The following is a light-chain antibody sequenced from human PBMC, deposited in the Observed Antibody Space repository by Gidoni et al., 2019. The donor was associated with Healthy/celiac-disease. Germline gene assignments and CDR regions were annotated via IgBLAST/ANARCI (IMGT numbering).Light chain of an antibody. CDR1: QGVLYSSNHKNY. J-gene: IGKJ1*01. Sequence: DIVMTQSPDSLAVSLGERATINCKSSQGVLYSSNHKNYLALDPQKPVHAPKPPLYWATSPESRVPDRFNGSGSWTDFTLTISSPQAEDVAVYYCQQYYSTPWTFGQGTKVEIK. V-gene: IGKV4-1*01. CDR3: QQYYSTPWT. CDR2: WAT.